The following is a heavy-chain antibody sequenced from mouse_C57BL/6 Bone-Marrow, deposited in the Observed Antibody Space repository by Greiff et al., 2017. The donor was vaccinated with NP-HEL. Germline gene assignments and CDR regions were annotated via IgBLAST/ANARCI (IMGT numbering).Heavy chain of an antibody. V-gene: IGHV1-61*01. J-gene: IGHJ4*01. CDR2: IYPSDSET. CDR1: GYTFTSYW. Sequence: QVQLQQPGAELVRPGSSVKLSCKASGYTFTSYWMDWVKQRPGQGLEWIGNIYPSDSETHYNQKFKDKATLTVDKSSSTAYMQLSSLTSEDSAVYYCAREVLPTGDYAMDYWGQGTSVTVSS. D-gene: IGHD5-5*01. CDR3: AREVLPTGDYAMDY.